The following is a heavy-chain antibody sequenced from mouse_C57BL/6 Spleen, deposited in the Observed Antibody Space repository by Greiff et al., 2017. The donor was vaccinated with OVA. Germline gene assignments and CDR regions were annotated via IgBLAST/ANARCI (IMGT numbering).Heavy chain of an antibody. CDR2: ISSGGDYI. D-gene: IGHD1-1*01. J-gene: IGHJ3*01. CDR3: TREGYYGSSPWFAY. Sequence: DVQLVESGEGLVKPGGSLKLSCAASGFTFSSYAMSWVRQTPEKRLEWVAYISSGGDYIYYADTVKGRFTISRDNARNTLYLQMSSLKSEDTAMYYCTREGYYGSSPWFAYWGQGTLVTVSA. V-gene: IGHV5-9-1*02. CDR1: GFTFSSYA.